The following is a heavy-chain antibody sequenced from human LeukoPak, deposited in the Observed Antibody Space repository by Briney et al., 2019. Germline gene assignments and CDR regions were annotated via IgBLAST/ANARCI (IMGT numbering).Heavy chain of an antibody. CDR1: GYTFTGYY. CDR2: INPSGGST. Sequence: ASVKVSCKASGYTFTGYYMHWVRQAPGQGLEWMGWINPSGGSTSYAQKFQGRVTMTRDTSTSTVYMELSSLRSEDTAVYYCARDHYYDSSGYWGRYDAFDIWGQGTMVTVSS. D-gene: IGHD3-22*01. CDR3: ARDHYYDSSGYWGRYDAFDI. V-gene: IGHV1-46*01. J-gene: IGHJ3*02.